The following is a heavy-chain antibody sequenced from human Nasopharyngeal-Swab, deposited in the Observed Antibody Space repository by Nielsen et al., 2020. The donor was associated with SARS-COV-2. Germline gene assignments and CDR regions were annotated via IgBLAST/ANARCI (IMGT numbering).Heavy chain of an antibody. V-gene: IGHV5-51*01. D-gene: IGHD6-13*01. J-gene: IGHJ4*02. CDR1: GYSFTSYW. CDR2: IYPGDSDT. Sequence: GESLKISCKASGYSFTSYWIVWLRQPPGKGPESMGIIYPGDSDTRYSPTFQGQVTISADKSISTAYLQWRSLTASDSAMYFCARDSEYSSSLGYWGQGTLVTVSS. CDR3: ARDSEYSSSLGY.